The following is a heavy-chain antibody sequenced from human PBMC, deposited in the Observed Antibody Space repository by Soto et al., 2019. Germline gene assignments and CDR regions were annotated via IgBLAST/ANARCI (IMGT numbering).Heavy chain of an antibody. Sequence: QVQLVQSGAEVKKPGSSVKVSCKASGGTFSSYAISWVRQAPGQGLEWMGGIIPIFGTVNYAQKFQGRVTITADESTSTAYMELSSLRSEGTAVYYCARGNHRWLQLWYFDLWGRGTLVTVSS. CDR1: GGTFSSYA. D-gene: IGHD5-12*01. J-gene: IGHJ2*01. V-gene: IGHV1-69*12. CDR3: ARGNHRWLQLWYFDL. CDR2: IIPIFGTV.